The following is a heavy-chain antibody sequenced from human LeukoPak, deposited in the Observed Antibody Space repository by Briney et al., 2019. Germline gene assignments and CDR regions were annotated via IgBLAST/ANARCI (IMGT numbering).Heavy chain of an antibody. Sequence: PSETLSLTCTVSGGSISSYYWSWIRQPPGKGLEWIGYIYYSGSTNYNPSLKSRVTISVDTSKNQFSLKLSSVTAADTAVYYCARRLLETGILYGDYNDAFDIWGQGTMVTVSS. CDR3: ARRLLETGILYGDYNDAFDI. D-gene: IGHD4-17*01. V-gene: IGHV4-59*08. CDR1: GGSISSYY. J-gene: IGHJ3*02. CDR2: IYYSGST.